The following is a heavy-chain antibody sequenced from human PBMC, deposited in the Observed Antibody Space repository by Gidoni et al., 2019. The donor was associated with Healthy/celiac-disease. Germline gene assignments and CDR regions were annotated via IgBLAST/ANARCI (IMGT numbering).Heavy chain of an antibody. D-gene: IGHD5-12*01. Sequence: QVQLVQSGAEVKKPGASVKVSCKASGYTSTSDDINWVRQATGQGLEWMGWMNPSSGKTGYAQKFQDRVTMTRNTTISTAYMELSSLGSEDTAVYYWARAQRWLQLRDYWGQGTLVTVAS. CDR1: GYTSTSDD. CDR2: MNPSSGKT. CDR3: ARAQRWLQLRDY. J-gene: IGHJ4*02. V-gene: IGHV1-8*01.